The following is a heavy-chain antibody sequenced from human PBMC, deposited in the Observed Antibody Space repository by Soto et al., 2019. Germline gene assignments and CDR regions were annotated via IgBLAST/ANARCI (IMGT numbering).Heavy chain of an antibody. CDR3: ARGFPKGLRAKGMDV. V-gene: IGHV4-4*02. CDR1: GGSISSSNW. D-gene: IGHD5-12*01. CDR2: IYHSGST. J-gene: IGHJ6*02. Sequence: SETLSLTCAVSGGSISSSNWWSWVRQPPGKGLEWIGEIYHSGSTNYNPSLKSRVTISVDKSKNQFSLKLSSVTAADTAVYYCARGFPKGLRAKGMDVWGQGTTVTVSS.